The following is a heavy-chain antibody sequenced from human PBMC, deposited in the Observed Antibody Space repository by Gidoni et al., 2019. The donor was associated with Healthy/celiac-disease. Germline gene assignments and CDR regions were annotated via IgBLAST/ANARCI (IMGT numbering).Heavy chain of an antibody. Sequence: QVTLKESGPVLVKPTETLTLTCPVPGFSLSTARMGVSWIRQPPGKALEWLAHIFSNDEKSYSTSLKSRLTISKDTSKSQVVLTMANMDPVDTATYYCARMEGYSGSYSELDYWGQGTLVTVSS. J-gene: IGHJ4*02. CDR1: GFSLSTARMG. D-gene: IGHD1-26*01. CDR3: ARMEGYSGSYSELDY. CDR2: IFSNDEK. V-gene: IGHV2-26*01.